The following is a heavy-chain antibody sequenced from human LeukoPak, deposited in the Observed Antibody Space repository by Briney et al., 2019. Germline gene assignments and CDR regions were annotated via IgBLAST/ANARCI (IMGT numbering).Heavy chain of an antibody. CDR2: IYYSGST. Sequence: PSETLFLTCTVSGGSISSYYWSWIRQPPGKGLEWIGYIYYSGSTNYNPSLKSRVTISVDTSKNQFSLKLSSVTAADTAVYYCARDHRLYYYYGMDVWGQGTTVTVSS. J-gene: IGHJ6*02. CDR1: GGSISSYY. V-gene: IGHV4-59*01. CDR3: ARDHRLYYYYGMDV.